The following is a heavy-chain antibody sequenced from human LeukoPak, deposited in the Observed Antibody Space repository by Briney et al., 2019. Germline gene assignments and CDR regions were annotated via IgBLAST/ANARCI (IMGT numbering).Heavy chain of an antibody. V-gene: IGHV4-39*01. Sequence: KTSETLSLTCTVSGVSISSSNSYCGWIRQPPGKGLEWIGSIYYSGNTYYNASLKSQVSISIDTSKNQFSLRLTSVTAADTAVYYCARQTGSGLFILPGGQGTLVTVSS. J-gene: IGHJ4*02. D-gene: IGHD3/OR15-3a*01. CDR2: IYYSGNT. CDR1: GVSISSSNSY. CDR3: ARQTGSGLFILP.